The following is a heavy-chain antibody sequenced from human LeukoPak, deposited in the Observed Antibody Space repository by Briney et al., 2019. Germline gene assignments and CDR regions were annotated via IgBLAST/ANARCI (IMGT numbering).Heavy chain of an antibody. J-gene: IGHJ4*02. D-gene: IGHD3-22*01. CDR1: GFTFSSYG. CDR3: AREAYYYDSSGYLL. Sequence: SGGSLRLSCAASGFTFSSYGMHWVRQAPGKGLEWVAVIWYDGSNKYYADSVKGRFTISRDSSKNTLYLQMNSLRAEDTAVYYCAREAYYYDSSGYLLWGQGTLVTVSS. V-gene: IGHV3-33*01. CDR2: IWYDGSNK.